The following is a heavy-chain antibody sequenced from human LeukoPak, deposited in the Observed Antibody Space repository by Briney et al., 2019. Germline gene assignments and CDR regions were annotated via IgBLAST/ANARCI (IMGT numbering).Heavy chain of an antibody. CDR2: IKPDGSAE. CDR1: GFTFSSNW. CDR3: VRAMDV. J-gene: IGHJ6*02. V-gene: IGHV3-7*04. Sequence: GGSLRLSCATSGFTFSSNWMSWVRHAPGRGLDWVANIKPDGSAEYYAASVKGRFTVSRDNAKNSLYLQMNSLRVEDTAVYYCVRAMDVWGQGTTVSVSS.